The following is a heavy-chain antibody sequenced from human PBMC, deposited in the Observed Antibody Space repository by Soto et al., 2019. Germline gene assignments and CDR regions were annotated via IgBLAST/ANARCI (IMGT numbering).Heavy chain of an antibody. J-gene: IGHJ5*02. CDR3: ARHKRGSEWLDP. CDR2: MFYSGAT. Sequence: SETLSLTCTVSGGSISDISYCWGWIRQPPGKGLQWIGCMFYSGATYYNPSLKNRVTLSVDTSNNEFSLKLVSVTAPDTAVYYCARHKRGSEWLDPWGQGTLVSVSS. CDR1: GGSISDISYC. D-gene: IGHD2-21*01. V-gene: IGHV4-39*01.